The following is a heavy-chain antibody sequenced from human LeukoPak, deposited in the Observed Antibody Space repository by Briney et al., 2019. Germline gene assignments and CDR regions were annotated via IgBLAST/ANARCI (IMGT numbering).Heavy chain of an antibody. V-gene: IGHV3-7*01. D-gene: IGHD3-22*01. CDR2: INQDGSGK. CDR3: ERGPVSYYDSSGYYLFDY. CDR1: GFTFSSYW. Sequence: GGSLRLSCAASGFTFSSYWMSWVRQAPGKGLEWVSSINQDGSGKYYVDSVKGRFTISRDNGKNSLYLQMNSLRAEDTAVYYCERGPVSYYDSSGYYLFDYWGQGTLVTVSS. J-gene: IGHJ4*02.